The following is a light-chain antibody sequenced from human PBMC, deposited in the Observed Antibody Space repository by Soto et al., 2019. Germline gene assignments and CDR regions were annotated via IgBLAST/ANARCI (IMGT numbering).Light chain of an antibody. J-gene: IGLJ1*01. CDR2: HVS. Sequence: QSVLTQSASVSGSPGQSITISCTGTSSDVGGSDYVSWYQQHPDKAPKLMIYHVSNRPSGVSNRFSGSKSGNTASLTISGLQAEDEADYYCSSYTTSDILYVFGTGTKVTVL. CDR3: SSYTTSDILYV. V-gene: IGLV2-14*03. CDR1: SSDVGGSDY.